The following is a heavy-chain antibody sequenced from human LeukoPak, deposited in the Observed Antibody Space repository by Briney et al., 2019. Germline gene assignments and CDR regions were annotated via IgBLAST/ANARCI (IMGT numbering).Heavy chain of an antibody. CDR3: ARERDDYYFDY. D-gene: IGHD3-3*01. CDR2: ISGSGGST. J-gene: IGHJ4*02. CDR1: GFTFSSYA. V-gene: IGHV3-23*01. Sequence: GGSLRLSCAASGFTFSSYAMNWVRQAPGKGLEWVSGISGSGGSTYYADSVKGRFTISRDNAKNSLYLQMNSLRAEDTAVYYCARERDDYYFDYWGQGTLVTVSS.